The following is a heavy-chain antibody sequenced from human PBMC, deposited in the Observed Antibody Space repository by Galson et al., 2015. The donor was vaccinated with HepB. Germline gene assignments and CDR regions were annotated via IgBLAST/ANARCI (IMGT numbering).Heavy chain of an antibody. V-gene: IGHV3-49*04. CDR1: GFTFGDYA. CDR2: IRSKAYGGTT. D-gene: IGHD3-22*01. CDR3: TRNLRSGYYDSSGSDRGAFDI. Sequence: SLRLSCAASGFTFGDYAMSWVRQAPGKGLEWVGFIRSKAYGGTTEYAASAKGRFTISRDDSKSIAYLQMNSLKTEDTAVYYCTRNLRSGYYDSSGSDRGAFDIWGQGTMVTVSS. J-gene: IGHJ3*02.